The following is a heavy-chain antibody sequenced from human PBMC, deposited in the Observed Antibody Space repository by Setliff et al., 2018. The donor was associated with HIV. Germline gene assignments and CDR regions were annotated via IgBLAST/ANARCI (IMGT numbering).Heavy chain of an antibody. CDR3: VRSIGGSPY. D-gene: IGHD2-15*01. Sequence: GGSLRLSCAASGFTFSSYSMTWVRQAPGKGLEWVSSISSSSSYIYYADSVKGRFTISRDNAKNSLYLQMNSLRAEDTAVYFCVRSIGGSPYWGQGTLVTVSS. CDR2: ISSSSSYI. CDR1: GFTFSSYS. V-gene: IGHV3-21*01. J-gene: IGHJ4*02.